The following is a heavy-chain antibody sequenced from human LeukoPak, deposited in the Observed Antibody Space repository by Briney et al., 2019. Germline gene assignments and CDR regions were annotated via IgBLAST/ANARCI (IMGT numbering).Heavy chain of an antibody. Sequence: SVNVSCKASGGTFSSYAISWVRQAPGQGLEWMGGIIPIFGTANYAQKFQGRVTITADESTSTAYMELSSLRSEDTAVYYCARVMITFGGVITGFDYWGQGTLVTVSS. CDR1: GGTFSSYA. J-gene: IGHJ4*02. CDR3: ARVMITFGGVITGFDY. D-gene: IGHD3-16*01. V-gene: IGHV1-69*13. CDR2: IIPIFGTA.